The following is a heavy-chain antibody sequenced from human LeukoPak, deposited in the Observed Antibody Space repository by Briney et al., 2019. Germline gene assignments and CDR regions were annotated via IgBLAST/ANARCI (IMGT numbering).Heavy chain of an antibody. CDR3: AAYSSGWYAGGVVSDAFDI. J-gene: IGHJ3*02. D-gene: IGHD6-19*01. CDR2: IYYSGST. CDR1: GGSVSSGSYY. V-gene: IGHV4-61*01. Sequence: PSETLSLTCTVSGGSVSSGSYYWSWLRQPPGTGLEWIGYIYYSGSTNYNPSLKSRVTISVDTSKNQFSLKLSSVTAADTAVYYCAAYSSGWYAGGVVSDAFDIWGQGTMVTVSS.